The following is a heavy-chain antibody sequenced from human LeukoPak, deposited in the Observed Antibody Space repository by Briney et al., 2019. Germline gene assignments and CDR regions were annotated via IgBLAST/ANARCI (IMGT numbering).Heavy chain of an antibody. CDR3: AGWFDP. CDR2: IYSGGST. J-gene: IGHJ5*02. V-gene: IGHV3-66*01. Sequence: GGSLRLSCAASGFTFSSYSMNWVRQAPGKGLEWVSVIYSGGSTYYADSVKGRFTISRDNSKNTLYLQMNSLRAEDTAVYYCAGWFDPWGQGTLVTVSS. CDR1: GFTFSSYS.